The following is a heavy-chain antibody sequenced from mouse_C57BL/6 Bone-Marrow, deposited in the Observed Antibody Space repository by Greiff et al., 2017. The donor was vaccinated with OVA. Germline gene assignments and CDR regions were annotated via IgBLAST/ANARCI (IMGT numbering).Heavy chain of an antibody. CDR2: IYPENGDT. Sequence: EVQLQQSGAELVRPGASVKLSCTASGFTFKDDGMHWVKQRPEQGLEWIGGIYPENGDTEYASKFQGKATITADTSSNTAYLQLSSLTSEDTAVYYCTMNWDVFAYWGQGTLVTVSA. CDR1: GFTFKDDG. D-gene: IGHD4-1*01. J-gene: IGHJ3*01. V-gene: IGHV14-4*01. CDR3: TMNWDVFAY.